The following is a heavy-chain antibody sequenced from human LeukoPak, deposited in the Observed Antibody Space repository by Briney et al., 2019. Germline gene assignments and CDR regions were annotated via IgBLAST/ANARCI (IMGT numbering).Heavy chain of an antibody. CDR2: VNPNSGNA. D-gene: IGHD7-27*01. V-gene: IGHV1-8*02. Sequence: ASVKVSCRASGYSFTNYDINWVRQAAGQGLEWMGWVNPNSGNAGYSQKFQGRVTLTRNTSLATTYMELTSLTSEDTAVYYCARGLGTYWGKDFLNWFDPWGQGTLVTVSS. CDR1: GYSFTNYD. J-gene: IGHJ5*02. CDR3: ARGLGTYWGKDFLNWFDP.